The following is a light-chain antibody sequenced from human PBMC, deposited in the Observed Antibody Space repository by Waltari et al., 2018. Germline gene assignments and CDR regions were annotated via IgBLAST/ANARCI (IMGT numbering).Light chain of an antibody. CDR2: EDN. J-gene: IGLJ3*02. CDR3: QSYDSSLWV. Sequence: NFMLTQPHSVSESPGKTVTISCTGSSGSIASKYVQWYQQRPGSAPTTVIYEDNQRPSGVPDRFSGSIDSSSNAASLTISGLKTEDEADYYCQSYDSSLWVFGGGTKLTVL. V-gene: IGLV6-57*02. CDR1: SGSIASKY.